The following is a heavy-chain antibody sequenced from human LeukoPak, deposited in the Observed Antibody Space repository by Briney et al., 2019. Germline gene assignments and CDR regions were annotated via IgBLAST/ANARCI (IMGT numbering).Heavy chain of an antibody. J-gene: IGHJ3*02. CDR2: ISAYNGNT. CDR3: ARVYYDFWSGYEYDAFDI. CDR1: GYTFTSYG. Sequence: ASVKVSCKASGYTFTSYGVSWVRQAPGQGLEWMGWISAYNGNTNYAQKLQGRVTMTTDTSTSTAYMELRSLRSDDTAVYYCARVYYDFWSGYEYDAFDIWGQGTMVTVSS. V-gene: IGHV1-18*01. D-gene: IGHD3-3*01.